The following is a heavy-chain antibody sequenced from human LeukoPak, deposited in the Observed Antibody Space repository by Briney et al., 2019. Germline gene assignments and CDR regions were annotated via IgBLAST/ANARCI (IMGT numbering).Heavy chain of an antibody. J-gene: IGHJ4*02. Sequence: GGFLRLSCAASGFTFSSLAMSWVRQAPGKGLEWVSAISGSGDITYYPDSVKGRFTVSRDNAKNSLYLQMNSLRAEDTAVYYCARDSFGTYDSSGYYGYWGQGTLVTVSS. CDR2: ISGSGDIT. V-gene: IGHV3-23*01. CDR1: GFTFSSLA. CDR3: ARDSFGTYDSSGYYGY. D-gene: IGHD3-22*01.